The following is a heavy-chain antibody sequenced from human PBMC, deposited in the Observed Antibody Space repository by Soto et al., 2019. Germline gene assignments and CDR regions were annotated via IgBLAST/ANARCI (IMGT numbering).Heavy chain of an antibody. J-gene: IGHJ6*02. CDR1: GFTFSDYY. CDR2: ISSSGSTI. CDR3: ARDSFVEMASYYYYGMDV. V-gene: IGHV3-11*04. D-gene: IGHD5-12*01. Sequence: PGGSLRLSCAASGFTFSDYYMSWIRQAPGKGLEWVSYISSSGSTIYYADSVKGRFTISRDNAKNSLYLQMNSLRAEDTAVYYCARDSFVEMASYYYYGMDVWGQGTTVTVSS.